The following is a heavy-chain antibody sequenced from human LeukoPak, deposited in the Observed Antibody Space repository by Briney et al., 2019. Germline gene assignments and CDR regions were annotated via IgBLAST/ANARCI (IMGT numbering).Heavy chain of an antibody. CDR3: ARDRGYDSGGIY. V-gene: IGHV3-74*03. J-gene: IGHJ4*02. CDR2: INSDGSST. CDR1: GFTFSSYG. Sequence: PGGSLRLSCAASGFTFSSYGMSWVRQAPGKGLVWVSRINSDGSSTTYADSVKGRFTVSRDTAKNTLYLQMNSLRVEDTAVYYCARDRGYDSGGIYWGQGNLVTVSS. D-gene: IGHD3-22*01.